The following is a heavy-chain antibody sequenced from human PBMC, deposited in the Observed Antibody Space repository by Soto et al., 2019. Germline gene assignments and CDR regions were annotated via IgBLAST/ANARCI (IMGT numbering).Heavy chain of an antibody. V-gene: IGHV3-30*18. CDR1: GFTFSSYG. J-gene: IGHJ4*02. CDR3: AKDPHRRPRDCSGGSCYCGKDWYFEY. CDR2: ISYDGSNK. D-gene: IGHD2-15*01. Sequence: QVQLVESGGGVVQPGRSLRLSCAASGFTFSSYGMHWVRQAPGKGLEWVAVISYDGSNKYYADYVKGRFTISRDNSKNTLYLQMISLRVEDTAVYYYAKDPHRRPRDCSGGSCYCGKDWYFEYWGQGTLVTVSS.